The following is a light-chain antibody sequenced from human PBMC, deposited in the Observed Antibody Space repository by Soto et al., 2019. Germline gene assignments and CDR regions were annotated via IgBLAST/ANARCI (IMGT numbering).Light chain of an antibody. CDR1: SSNIGNNY. J-gene: IGLJ3*02. CDR3: GTWDRSLSAARV. CDR2: DNN. V-gene: IGLV1-51*01. Sequence: QSVLTQPPSVSAAPGQKVTISCSGSSSNIGNNYVSWYQHLPRTAPKLLIYDNNKRPSGIPDRFSGSKSGTSATLGITGLQTGDEDDYYYGTWDRSLSAARVFGGGTKLTVL.